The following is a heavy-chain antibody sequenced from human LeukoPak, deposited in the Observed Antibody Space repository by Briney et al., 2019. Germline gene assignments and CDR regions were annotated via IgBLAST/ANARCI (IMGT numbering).Heavy chain of an antibody. CDR2: ISGSGGST. Sequence: GGSLRLSCAASGFTFSSYAMSWVRQAPEKGLEWVSAISGSGGSTYYADSVKGRFTISRDNSKNTLYLQMNSLRAEDAAVYYCAKVWDYSSAPGNYWGQGTLVTVSS. V-gene: IGHV3-23*01. CDR1: GFTFSSYA. J-gene: IGHJ4*02. D-gene: IGHD3-22*01. CDR3: AKVWDYSSAPGNY.